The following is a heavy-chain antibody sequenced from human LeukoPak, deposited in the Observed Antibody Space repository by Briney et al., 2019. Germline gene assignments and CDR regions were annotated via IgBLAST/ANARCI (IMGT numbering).Heavy chain of an antibody. CDR3: ARASGGYYDSSGSFDY. CDR2: IHSGDST. CDR1: GFTVGSNY. V-gene: IGHV3-53*01. D-gene: IGHD3-22*01. J-gene: IGHJ4*02. Sequence: GSXRLSCXASGFTVGSNYMSWVRQAPGKGLEWVSGIHSGDSTYYADSVKGRITISRDNSKNMLYLQMNSLRAEDTAVYHCARASGGYYDSSGSFDYWGQGTLVTVSS.